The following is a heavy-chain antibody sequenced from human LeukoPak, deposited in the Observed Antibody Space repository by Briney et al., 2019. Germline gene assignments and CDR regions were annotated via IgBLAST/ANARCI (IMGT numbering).Heavy chain of an antibody. V-gene: IGHV1-69*05. CDR3: ARSPSGITIFGVVIRNWFDP. CDR1: GGTFSSYA. CDR2: IIPIFGTA. Sequence: ASVKVSCKASGGTFSSYAISWVRQAPGQGLEWMGGIIPIFGTANYAQKFQGRVTITTDESTSTAYMELSSLRSEDTAVYYCARSPSGITIFGVVIRNWFDPWGQGTLVTVSS. J-gene: IGHJ5*02. D-gene: IGHD3-3*01.